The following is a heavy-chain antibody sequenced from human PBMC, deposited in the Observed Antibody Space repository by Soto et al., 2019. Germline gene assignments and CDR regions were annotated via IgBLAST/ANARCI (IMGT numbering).Heavy chain of an antibody. CDR1: GFTLGDYA. D-gene: IGHD1-7*01. CDR2: IRSKAYGGTT. V-gene: IGHV3-49*03. Sequence: PGGSLRLSCTASGFTLGDYAMSWLRQAPGKGLEWVGFIRSKAYGGTTEYAASVKGRFTISRDDSKSLAYLQMNSLKTEDTAVYYCARDPPVSGTTHYFDYWGQGTLVTVSS. CDR3: ARDPPVSGTTHYFDY. J-gene: IGHJ4*02.